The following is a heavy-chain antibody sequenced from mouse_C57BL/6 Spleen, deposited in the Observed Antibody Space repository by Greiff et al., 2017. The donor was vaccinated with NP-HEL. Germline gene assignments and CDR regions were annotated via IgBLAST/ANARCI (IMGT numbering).Heavy chain of an antibody. V-gene: IGHV1-55*01. D-gene: IGHD2-2*01. CDR2: IYPGSGST. J-gene: IGHJ3*01. CDR1: GYTFTSYW. Sequence: QVQLKQPGAELVKPGASVKMSCKASGYTFTSYWITWVKQRPGQGLEWIGDIYPGSGSTNYNEKFKSKATLTVDTSSSTAYMQLSSLTSEDSAVYYCVRCLQIYYGYVWFAYWGQGTLVTVSA. CDR3: VRCLQIYYGYVWFAY.